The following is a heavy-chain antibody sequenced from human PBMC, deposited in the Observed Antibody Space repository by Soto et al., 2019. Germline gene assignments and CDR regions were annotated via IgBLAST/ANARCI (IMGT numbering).Heavy chain of an antibody. V-gene: IGHV4-38-2*02. D-gene: IGHD4-17*01. Sequence: SETLSLTCSVSGYSISRGFYWDWIRQPPGKGLEWIGSVYYSGNTYYNPSLNGRITISLDTSKNQFSLKLTSVTAADTAMYYCARASMTTIPMDVWGRGTMVTVS. J-gene: IGHJ6*02. CDR2: VYYSGNT. CDR1: GYSISRGFY. CDR3: ARASMTTIPMDV.